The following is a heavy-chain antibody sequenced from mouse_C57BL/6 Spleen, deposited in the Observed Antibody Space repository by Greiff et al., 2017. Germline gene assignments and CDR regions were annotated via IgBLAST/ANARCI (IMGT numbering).Heavy chain of an antibody. V-gene: IGHV1-26*01. J-gene: IGHJ4*01. D-gene: IGHD2-2*01. CDR1: GYTFTDYY. Sequence: QLQQSGPELVKPGASVKISCKASGYTFTDYYMNWVKQSHGKSLEWIGDINPNNGGTSYNQKFKGKATLTVDKSSSTAYMELRSLTSEDSAVYYCARPLIYYGYDYYAMDYWGQGTSVTVSS. CDR2: INPNNGGT. CDR3: ARPLIYYGYDYYAMDY.